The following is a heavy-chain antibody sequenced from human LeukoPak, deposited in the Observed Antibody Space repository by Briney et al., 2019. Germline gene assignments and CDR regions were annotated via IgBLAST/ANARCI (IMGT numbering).Heavy chain of an antibody. CDR2: TYYSGST. D-gene: IGHD3-10*01. J-gene: IGHJ4*02. V-gene: IGHV4-59*02. CDR1: GGSVSAYY. CDR3: ARRYYYNLGSFPFDF. Sequence: SETLSLTCTVSGGSVSAYYWSWIRQPPGKGLEHIGYTYYSGSTNYSPSLKSRVTISLDTSKNQFYLNLSSVTAADTAVYYCARRYYYNLGSFPFDFWGQGTLVTVSS.